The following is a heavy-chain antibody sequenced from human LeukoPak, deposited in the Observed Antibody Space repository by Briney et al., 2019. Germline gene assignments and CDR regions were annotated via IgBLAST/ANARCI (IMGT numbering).Heavy chain of an antibody. CDR2: IIPIFGTA. D-gene: IGHD1-26*01. CDR1: GGTFSSYA. CDR3: ARVGLRELLGYFDY. Sequence: ASVKVSCKASGGTFSSYAFSWVRQAPGRGLEWMGGIIPIFGTANYAQKFQGRVTITADESTSTAYMELSSLRSEDTAVYYCARVGLRELLGYFDYWGQGTLVTVSS. J-gene: IGHJ4*02. V-gene: IGHV1-69*13.